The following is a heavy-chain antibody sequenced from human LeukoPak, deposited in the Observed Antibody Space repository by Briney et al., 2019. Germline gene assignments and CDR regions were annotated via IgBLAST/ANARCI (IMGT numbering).Heavy chain of an antibody. CDR1: GFTFTSCS. D-gene: IGHD1-26*01. J-gene: IGHJ3*02. CDR2: ISSGGSTI. V-gene: IGHV3-21*01. CDR3: ARSAVGKAFDI. Sequence: PGGSLRLSCVASGFTFTSCSMSWVRQAPGKGLGWVAVISSGGSTIYYADSVEGRFIISKDNTKKTLYLQLNSLRDEDTAVFYCARSAVGKAFDIWGQGTMVTVSS.